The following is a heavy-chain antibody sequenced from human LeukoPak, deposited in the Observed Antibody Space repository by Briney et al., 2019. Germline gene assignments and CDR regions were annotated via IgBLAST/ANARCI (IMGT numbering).Heavy chain of an antibody. D-gene: IGHD3-22*01. J-gene: IGHJ6*02. V-gene: IGHV3-33*01. CDR2: IYYDGSNK. CDR1: GFIFSSYG. CDR3: ARDTFYSSGVYGLDV. Sequence: GGSLRLSCAASGFIFSSYGMHWVRQAPGKGLEWVAAIYYDGSNKYYADSVRGRFTISRDNSKNTLFLQMSSLRAEDTAVYYCARDTFYSSGVYGLDVWGQGTTVTVSS.